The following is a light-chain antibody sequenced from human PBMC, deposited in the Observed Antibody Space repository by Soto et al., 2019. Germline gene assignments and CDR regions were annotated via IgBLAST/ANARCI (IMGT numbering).Light chain of an antibody. J-gene: IGKJ1*01. CDR2: DFS. CDR3: MQGTCWLWT. Sequence: VVLTQSPLSMSAALGQPASISCRSSQSLEFSDGNTYMHWFHQRPGQSPRRLIVDFSIRDSRVPASFSGSWSGTDFTLKISRVEAEDVGVYYGMQGTCWLWTFGQGTKVEIK. CDR1: QSLEFSDGNTY. V-gene: IGKV2-30*01.